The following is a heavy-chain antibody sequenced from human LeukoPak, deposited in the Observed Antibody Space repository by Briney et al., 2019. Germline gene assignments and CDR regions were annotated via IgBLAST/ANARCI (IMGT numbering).Heavy chain of an antibody. CDR1: GGSISSYY. Sequence: SETLSLTCTVSGGSISSYYWSWIRQPPGEGLEWIGYIYYSGSTNYNPSLKSRVTISVDTSKNQFSLKLSSVTAADTAVYYCARVRRYCSSTSCLYYFDYWGQGTLVTVSS. CDR3: ARVRRYCSSTSCLYYFDY. J-gene: IGHJ4*02. CDR2: IYYSGST. V-gene: IGHV4-59*08. D-gene: IGHD2-2*01.